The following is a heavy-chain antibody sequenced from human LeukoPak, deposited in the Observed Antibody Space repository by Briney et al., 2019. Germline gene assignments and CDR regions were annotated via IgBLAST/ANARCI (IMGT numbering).Heavy chain of an antibody. V-gene: IGHV4-38-2*02. CDR2: IYHSGST. J-gene: IGHJ4*02. Sequence: PSETLSLTCTVSGYSISSGYYWGWIRQPPGKGLEWIGSIYHSGSTYYNPSLKSRVTISVDTSKNQFSLKLSSVTAADTAVYYCARGVSAGYSGWPYYFDYWGQGTLVTVSP. CDR1: GYSISSGYY. CDR3: ARGVSAGYSGWPYYFDY. D-gene: IGHD6-19*01.